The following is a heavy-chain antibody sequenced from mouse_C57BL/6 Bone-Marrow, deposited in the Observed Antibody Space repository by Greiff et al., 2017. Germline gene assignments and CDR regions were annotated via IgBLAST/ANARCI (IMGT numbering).Heavy chain of an antibody. CDR2: INPSTGGT. CDR3: ARKGGNSFAY. Sequence: VQLQQSGPELVKPGASVKISCKASGYSFTGYYMNWVKQSPEKSLEWIGEINPSTGGTTYNQKFKAKATLTVDKSSSTAYMQLKSLTSEDSAVYYCARKGGNSFAYWGQGPRVTVSA. CDR1: GYSFTGYY. D-gene: IGHD2-1*01. V-gene: IGHV1-42*01. J-gene: IGHJ3*01.